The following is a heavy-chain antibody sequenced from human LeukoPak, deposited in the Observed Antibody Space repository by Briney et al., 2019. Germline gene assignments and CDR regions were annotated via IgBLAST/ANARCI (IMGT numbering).Heavy chain of an antibody. CDR3: ARDLKDYEILTGEDCFEY. D-gene: IGHD3-9*01. CDR2: INPNSGGT. V-gene: IGHV1-2*02. J-gene: IGHJ4*02. Sequence: ASVKVSCKASGYTFTGYYMHWVRQAPGQGLEWMGLINPNSGGTNYAQKFQGRVTMTRDTSITTPYMELSRLRSDDTAVYYCARDLKDYEILTGEDCFEYWGQGTLLTVSS. CDR1: GYTFTGYY.